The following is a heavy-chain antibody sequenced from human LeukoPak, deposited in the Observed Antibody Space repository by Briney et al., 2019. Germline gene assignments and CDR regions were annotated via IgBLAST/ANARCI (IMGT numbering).Heavy chain of an antibody. CDR3: ARRKAWYYPMQIGKFDY. CDR2: INHSGST. V-gene: IGHV4-34*01. Sequence: SETLSLTCAVYGGSFSGYYWSWIRQPPGKGLEWIGEINHSGSTNYNPSLKSRVTISVDTSKNQFSLKLSSVAAADTAVYYCARRKAWYYPMQIGKFDYWGQGTLVTVSS. D-gene: IGHD3-10*01. J-gene: IGHJ4*02. CDR1: GGSFSGYY.